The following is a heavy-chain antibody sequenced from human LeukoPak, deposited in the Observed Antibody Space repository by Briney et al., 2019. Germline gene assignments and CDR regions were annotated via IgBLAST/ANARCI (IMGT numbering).Heavy chain of an antibody. V-gene: IGHV3-33*01. CDR3: ARGPNTGYCSTTSCYWAGY. CDR2: IWYDGSKT. J-gene: IGHJ4*02. Sequence: GRSLRLSCAASGFTFSSYGMHWVRQAPGKGLEWVAFIWYDGSKTYYADSVKGRFTISRDSSKNSLFLQINSLRVEDTAVYYCARGPNTGYCSTTSCYWAGYWGQGTLVTVSS. D-gene: IGHD2-2*01. CDR1: GFTFSSYG.